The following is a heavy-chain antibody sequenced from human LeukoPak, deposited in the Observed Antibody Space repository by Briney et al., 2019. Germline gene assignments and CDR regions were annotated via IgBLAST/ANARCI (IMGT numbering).Heavy chain of an antibody. V-gene: IGHV3-9*01. CDR3: AKVSESSSWYRGYFDY. D-gene: IGHD6-13*01. J-gene: IGHJ4*02. CDR2: ISWNSANI. Sequence: GRSLRLSCAASRFTFDDYAMHWVRQAPGKGLEWVSSISWNSANIVYADSVKGRFTISRDNAKNSLYLQMNSLRAEDTAVYYCAKVSESSSWYRGYFDYWGQGTLVTVSS. CDR1: RFTFDDYA.